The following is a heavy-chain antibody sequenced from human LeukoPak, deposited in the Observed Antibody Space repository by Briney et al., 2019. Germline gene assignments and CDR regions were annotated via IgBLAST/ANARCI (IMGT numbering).Heavy chain of an antibody. V-gene: IGHV1-24*01. D-gene: IGHD1-1*01. CDR1: GYSLTELS. CDR2: FDSEDAET. CDR3: ATDLDDY. J-gene: IGHJ4*02. Sequence: ASEKVSCKVSGYSLTELSMHWVRQAPGKGLEWMGGFDSEDAETIYAQKFQGRVTLTEDTSTDTAYMELSSLRSEDTAVYYCATDLDDYWGQGTLVTVSS.